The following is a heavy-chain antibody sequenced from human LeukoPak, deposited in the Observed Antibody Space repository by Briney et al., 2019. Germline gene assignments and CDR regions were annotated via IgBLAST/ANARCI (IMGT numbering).Heavy chain of an antibody. J-gene: IGHJ5*02. CDR3: ARDPRSSGYCSGGSCSDWFDP. CDR2: IYYSGST. D-gene: IGHD2-15*01. V-gene: IGHV4-61*01. CDR1: GGSVSRGSYY. Sequence: SGTLSLTCTVSGGSVSRGSYYWSWIRQPPGKGLEWIGYIYYSGSTNYNPSLKSRVTISVDTSKNQFSLKLSSVTAADTAVYYCARDPRSSGYCSGGSCSDWFDPWGQGTLVTVSS.